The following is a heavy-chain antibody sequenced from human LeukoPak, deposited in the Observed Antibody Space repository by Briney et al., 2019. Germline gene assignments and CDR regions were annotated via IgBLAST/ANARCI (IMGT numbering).Heavy chain of an antibody. J-gene: IGHJ4*02. V-gene: IGHV7-4-1*02. CDR3: ARASRNLISLRYFDWLPTKFDY. D-gene: IGHD3-9*01. CDR2: INTNTGNP. Sequence: ASVKVSCKASGYTFTSYAMNWVRQAPGQGLEWMGWINTNTGNPTYAQGFTGRFVFSLDTSVSTAYLQISSLKAEDTAVYYCARASRNLISLRYFDWLPTKFDYWGQGTLVTVSS. CDR1: GYTFTSYA.